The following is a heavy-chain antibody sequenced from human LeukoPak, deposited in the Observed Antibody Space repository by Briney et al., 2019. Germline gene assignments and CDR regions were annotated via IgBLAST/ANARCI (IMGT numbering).Heavy chain of an antibody. Sequence: SVKVSCKASGGTFSSYAISWVRQAPGQGLEWMGRIIPILGIANYAQKFQGRVTITADKSTSTAYMELSSLRSEDTAVYYCARDWLVRGVHTNDAFDIWGQGTMVTVSS. CDR2: IIPILGIA. J-gene: IGHJ3*02. CDR3: ARDWLVRGVHTNDAFDI. D-gene: IGHD3-10*01. CDR1: GGTFSSYA. V-gene: IGHV1-69*04.